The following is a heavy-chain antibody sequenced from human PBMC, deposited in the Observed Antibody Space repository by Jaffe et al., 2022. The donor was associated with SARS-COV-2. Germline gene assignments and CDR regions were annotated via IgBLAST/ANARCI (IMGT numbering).Heavy chain of an antibody. V-gene: IGHV3-33*01. CDR2: IWYDGSNT. CDR3: VRDRGSYYLDF. D-gene: IGHD1-26*01. Sequence: QVQLVESGGGVVQPGRSLRLSCAASRFTFRNHGMHWVRQAPGRGLEWVAVIWYDGSNTFYADSVKGRFTISRDNSKNMLYLEINSLRAEDTGVYYCVRDRGSYYLDFWGQGTLVIVSS. CDR1: RFTFRNHG. J-gene: IGHJ4*02.